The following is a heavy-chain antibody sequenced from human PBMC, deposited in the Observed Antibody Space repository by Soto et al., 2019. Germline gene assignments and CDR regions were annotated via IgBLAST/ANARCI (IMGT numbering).Heavy chain of an antibody. CDR1: GFTFSSYS. CDR3: AIDCSGGSCYLYY. Sequence: GGSLRLSCAASGFTFSSYSMNWVRQAPGKGLEWVSSISSSSSYIYYADSVKGRFTISRDNAKNSLYLQMNSLRAEDTAVYYCAIDCSGGSCYLYYWGQGTLVTVSS. CDR2: ISSSSSYI. J-gene: IGHJ4*02. D-gene: IGHD2-15*01. V-gene: IGHV3-21*01.